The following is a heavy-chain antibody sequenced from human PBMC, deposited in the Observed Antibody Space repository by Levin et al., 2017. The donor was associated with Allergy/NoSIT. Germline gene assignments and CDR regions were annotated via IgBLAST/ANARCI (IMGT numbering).Heavy chain of an antibody. CDR1: GFTFSSYA. CDR2: ISSSATGT. CDR3: AKAGVYSREPFDY. J-gene: IGHJ4*02. V-gene: IGHV3-23*01. D-gene: IGHD6-13*01. Sequence: GESLKISCAASGFTFSSYAMGWVRQAPGKGLEWVSSISSSATGTYYADSVKGRFTISRDNSKNTLFLQMNSLRVEDTAVYYCAKAGVYSREPFDYWGQGTLVTISS.